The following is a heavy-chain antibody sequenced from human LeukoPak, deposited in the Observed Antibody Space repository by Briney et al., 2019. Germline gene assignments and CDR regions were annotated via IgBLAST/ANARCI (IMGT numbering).Heavy chain of an antibody. Sequence: ASVKLSRKSSGYTFTSYGICWVWQPPGQGLELMWWISAYNSDTNYAQKLQGRVTMTTATSTSTAYLELRSLRSDDTAVYYCARRDYDSSGYFYWGQGTLVTVSS. J-gene: IGHJ4*02. V-gene: IGHV1-18*01. CDR3: ARRDYDSSGYFY. CDR2: ISAYNSDT. CDR1: GYTFTSYG. D-gene: IGHD3-22*01.